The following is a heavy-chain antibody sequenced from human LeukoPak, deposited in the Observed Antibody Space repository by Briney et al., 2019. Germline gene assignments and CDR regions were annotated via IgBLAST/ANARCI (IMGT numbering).Heavy chain of an antibody. Sequence: SETLSLTCTVSGGSVSSGSYYWSWIRQPPGQGLEWIGYIYYSGSTNYNPSLKSRVTISVDTSKNQFSLKLSSVTAADTAVYYCARVVKVVLMVYATYYFDYWGQGTLVTVSS. J-gene: IGHJ4*02. CDR1: GGSVSSGSYY. CDR3: ARVVKVVLMVYATYYFDY. V-gene: IGHV4-61*01. D-gene: IGHD2-8*01. CDR2: IYYSGST.